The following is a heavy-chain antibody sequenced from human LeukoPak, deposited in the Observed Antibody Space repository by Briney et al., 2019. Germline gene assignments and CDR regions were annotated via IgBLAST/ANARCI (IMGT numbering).Heavy chain of an antibody. CDR1: GYTFTSYG. CDR2: ISAYNGNT. CDR3: ARVRYYYGSGSYLP. J-gene: IGHJ5*02. V-gene: IGHV1-18*01. D-gene: IGHD3-10*01. Sequence: ASVKVSCKASGYTFTSYGISWVRQAPGQGLEWMGWISAYNGNTNYVQKLQGRVTMTTDTSTSTAYMELRSLRSDDTAVYYCARVRYYYGSGSYLPWGQGTLVTVSS.